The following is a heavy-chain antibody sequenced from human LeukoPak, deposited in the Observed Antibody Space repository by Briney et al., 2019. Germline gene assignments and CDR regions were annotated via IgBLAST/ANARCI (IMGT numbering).Heavy chain of an antibody. CDR1: GGSTSSGDSY. CDR2: IYYSGST. D-gene: IGHD6-6*01. V-gene: IGHV4-30-4*08. Sequence: PSETLSLTCTVSGGSTSSGDSYWSWLRQPPWKGLEWFGHIYYSGSTYYNPSLKSRVTISVDTSKNQYTLKLSSVTAADTAVYYFARDEEPDSSSSGKYFQHWGQGTLVTVSS. J-gene: IGHJ1*01. CDR3: ARDEEPDSSSSGKYFQH.